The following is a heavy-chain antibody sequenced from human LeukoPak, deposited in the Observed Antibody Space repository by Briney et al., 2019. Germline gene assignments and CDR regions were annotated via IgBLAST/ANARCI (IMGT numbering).Heavy chain of an antibody. CDR1: GFTFSRYW. J-gene: IGHJ6*02. Sequence: GGSLRLSCAASGFTFSRYWMSWVRQAPRKGLEWVANIKQDGSEKYYVDSVKGRFTISRDNAKNSLYLQMNSLRAEDTAVYYCARDGASDYVSINGMDVWGQGTTVTVSS. V-gene: IGHV3-7*01. CDR3: ARDGASDYVSINGMDV. CDR2: IKQDGSEK. D-gene: IGHD3-16*01.